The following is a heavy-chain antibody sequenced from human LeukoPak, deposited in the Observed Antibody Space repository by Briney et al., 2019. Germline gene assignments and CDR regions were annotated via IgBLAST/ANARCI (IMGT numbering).Heavy chain of an antibody. J-gene: IGHJ4*02. CDR2: ISSSSSYI. Sequence: GGSLRLSCAASGFTFSSYSMNWVRQAPGKGLEWVSSISSSSSYIYYADSVKGRFTISRDNAKNSLYLQINSLRAEDTAVYYCARDVDNGGSFDYWGQGTLVTVSS. D-gene: IGHD2-15*01. V-gene: IGHV3-21*01. CDR3: ARDVDNGGSFDY. CDR1: GFTFSSYS.